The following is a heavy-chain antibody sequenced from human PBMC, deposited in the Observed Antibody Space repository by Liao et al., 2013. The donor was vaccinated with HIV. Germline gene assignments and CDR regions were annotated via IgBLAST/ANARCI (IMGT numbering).Heavy chain of an antibody. J-gene: IGHJ3*02. CDR1: GGSISSSSYY. Sequence: QLQLQESGPGLVKPSETLSLTCTVSGGSISSSSYYWGWIRQPPGKGLEWIGSIYYSGSSYYNVSLKSRVTISVDTSKNQFSLRLSSVTAADTAVYYCARCPQLGKGAFDIWGQGTMVTVSS. D-gene: IGHD7-27*01. CDR3: ARCPQLGKGAFDI. V-gene: IGHV4-39*07. CDR2: IYYSGSS.